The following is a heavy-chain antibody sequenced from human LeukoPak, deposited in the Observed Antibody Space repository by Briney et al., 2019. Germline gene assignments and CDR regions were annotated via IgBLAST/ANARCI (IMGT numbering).Heavy chain of an antibody. CDR3: ARLLDDPDQSSSLIGPWGYYYGMDV. Sequence: SETLSLTCTVSGGSISSSSYYWGWIRQPPGKGLEWIGSIYYSGSTYYNPSLKSRVTISVDTSKNQFSLKLSSVTAADTAVYYCARLLDDPDQSSSLIGPWGYYYGMDVWGQGTTVTVSS. J-gene: IGHJ6*02. CDR2: IYYSGST. V-gene: IGHV4-39*01. D-gene: IGHD2-15*01. CDR1: GGSISSSSYY.